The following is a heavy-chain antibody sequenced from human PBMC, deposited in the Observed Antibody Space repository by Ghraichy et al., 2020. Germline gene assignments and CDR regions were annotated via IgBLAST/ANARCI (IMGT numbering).Heavy chain of an antibody. CDR2: IYYSGST. V-gene: IGHV4-59*01. CDR1: GGSISSYY. Sequence: SETLSLTCTVSGGSISSYYWSWIRQPPGKGLEWIGYIYYSGSTNYNPSLKSRVTISVDTSKNQFSLKLSSVTAADTAVYYCARAGWQGDGDFDYWGQGTLVTVSS. J-gene: IGHJ4*02. D-gene: IGHD2-21*02. CDR3: ARAGWQGDGDFDY.